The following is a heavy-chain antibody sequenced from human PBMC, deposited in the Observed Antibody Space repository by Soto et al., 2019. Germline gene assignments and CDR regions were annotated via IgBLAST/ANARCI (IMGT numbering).Heavy chain of an antibody. CDR1: GFTFSTYW. Sequence: PGGSLRLSCAASGFTFSTYWMSWVRQAPGKGLEWVANIKQDGSENYYVDSVKGRFTISRDNAKNLVYLQMNSLRAEDTAIYYCAREWVTIDYWGQGTLVTVSS. J-gene: IGHJ4*02. V-gene: IGHV3-7*03. CDR2: IKQDGSEN. D-gene: IGHD4-17*01. CDR3: AREWVTIDY.